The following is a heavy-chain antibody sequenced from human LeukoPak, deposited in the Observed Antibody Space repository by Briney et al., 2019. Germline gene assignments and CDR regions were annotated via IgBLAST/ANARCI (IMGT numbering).Heavy chain of an antibody. D-gene: IGHD6-19*01. CDR3: AREDPGGWYDY. V-gene: IGHV1-2*02. CDR2: INPNTGAT. J-gene: IGHJ4*02. CDR1: GYTFTGYY. Sequence: ASVKVSCKASGYTFTGYYMHWVRQAPGQGLEWMGWINPNTGATNYAQKFKGRVTVTRGTSISTAYMELSRLRSDDTAVYYCAREDPGGWYDYWGQGTLVTVSS.